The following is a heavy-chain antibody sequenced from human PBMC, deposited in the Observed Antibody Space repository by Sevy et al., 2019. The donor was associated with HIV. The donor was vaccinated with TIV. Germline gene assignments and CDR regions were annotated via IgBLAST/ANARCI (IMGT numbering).Heavy chain of an antibody. D-gene: IGHD3-22*01. CDR3: VVTYYYDSSGYADFDY. Sequence: GGSLRLSCADSGLTFSSYSMNWVRQAPGKGLEWVSYISNSGSTKHYADSVEGRFTVSRDNAKNSLYLHMNSLRDEDTAVYYCVVTYYYDSSGYADFDYWGQGTLVTVSS. J-gene: IGHJ4*02. CDR2: ISNSGSTK. V-gene: IGHV3-48*02. CDR1: GLTFSSYS.